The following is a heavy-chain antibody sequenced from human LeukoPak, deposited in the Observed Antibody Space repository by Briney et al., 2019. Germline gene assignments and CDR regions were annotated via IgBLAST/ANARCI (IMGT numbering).Heavy chain of an antibody. D-gene: IGHD6-19*01. CDR3: ARPSGLYSGWYGNFDY. CDR1: GYTFTGYY. Sequence: ASVKVSCXASGYTFTGYYMHWVRQAPGQGLEWMGRINPNSGGTNYAQKFQGRVTMTRDTSISTAYMELSRLRSDDTAVYYCARPSGLYSGWYGNFDYWGQGTLVTVSS. V-gene: IGHV1-2*06. J-gene: IGHJ4*02. CDR2: INPNSGGT.